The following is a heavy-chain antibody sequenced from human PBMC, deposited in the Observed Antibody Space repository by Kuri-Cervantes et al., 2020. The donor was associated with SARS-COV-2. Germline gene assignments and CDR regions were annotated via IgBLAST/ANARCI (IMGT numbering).Heavy chain of an antibody. V-gene: IGHV3-7*01. CDR3: ARSGLSWDFWSGYYTPPNWFDP. J-gene: IGHJ5*02. CDR1: GFTFSSYA. Sequence: GESLKISCAASGFTFSSYAMSWVRQAPGKGLEWVANIKQDGSEKYYVDSVKGRFTISRDNAKNSLYLQMNSLRAEDTAVYYCARSGLSWDFWSGYYTPPNWFDPWGQGTLVTVSS. CDR2: IKQDGSEK. D-gene: IGHD3-3*01.